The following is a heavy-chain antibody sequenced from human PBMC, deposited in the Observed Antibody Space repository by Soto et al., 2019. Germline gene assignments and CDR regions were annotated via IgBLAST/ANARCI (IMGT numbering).Heavy chain of an antibody. Sequence: SETLSLTCAVYGGTFSGYYWSWIRQPPGKGLEWIGEIKHSGSTNYNPSIKSRATISVDTSKYLFSLKLNSVTAADSAVYYCASSSSGIGNDYWGQGTLVTVSS. J-gene: IGHJ4*02. CDR2: IKHSGST. CDR1: GGTFSGYY. D-gene: IGHD6-6*01. V-gene: IGHV4-34*01. CDR3: ASSSSGIGNDY.